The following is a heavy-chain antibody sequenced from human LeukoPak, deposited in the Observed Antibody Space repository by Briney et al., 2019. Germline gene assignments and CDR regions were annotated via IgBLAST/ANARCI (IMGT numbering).Heavy chain of an antibody. CDR1: GYTFTGYY. Sequence: GASVKVSCKASGYTFTGYYMHWVRQAPGQGLEWMGWINPNSGGTNYAQKLQGRVTMTRDTSISTAYMELSRLRSDDTAVYYCARVAGQQLVTGWFDPWGQGTLVTVSS. CDR2: INPNSGGT. CDR3: ARVAGQQLVTGWFDP. D-gene: IGHD6-13*01. J-gene: IGHJ5*02. V-gene: IGHV1-2*02.